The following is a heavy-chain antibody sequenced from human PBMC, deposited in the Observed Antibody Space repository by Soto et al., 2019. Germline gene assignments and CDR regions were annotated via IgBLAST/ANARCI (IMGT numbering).Heavy chain of an antibody. J-gene: IGHJ6*02. V-gene: IGHV1-2*04. CDR3: ARDSGGAIVVVPAAYGMDV. Sequence: ASVKVSCKASGYTFTDYYMHWVRQAPGQGLEWMGWINLNSGGTQYAQNFQGWVTMTRDTSISTAYMEVSRLRSDDAAVYYCARDSGGAIVVVPAAYGMDVWGQGTTVTVSS. CDR2: INLNSGGT. D-gene: IGHD2-2*01. CDR1: GYTFTDYY.